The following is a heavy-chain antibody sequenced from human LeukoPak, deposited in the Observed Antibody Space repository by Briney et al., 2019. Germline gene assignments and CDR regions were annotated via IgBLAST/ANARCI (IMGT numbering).Heavy chain of an antibody. D-gene: IGHD3-22*01. CDR3: ARDRAFSYDSSGYFPIDY. Sequence: GGSLRLSCAASGFTFSSYWMHWVRQVPEKGLVWVSRINRDGSGTTYADSVKGRFTISRDNAKNTLYLQMNSLRAEDTAVYYCARDRAFSYDSSGYFPIDYWGQGTLVTVSS. V-gene: IGHV3-74*01. J-gene: IGHJ4*02. CDR2: INRDGSGT. CDR1: GFTFSSYW.